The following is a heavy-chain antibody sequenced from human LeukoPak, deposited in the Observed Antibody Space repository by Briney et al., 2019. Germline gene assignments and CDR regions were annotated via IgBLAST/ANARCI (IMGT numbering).Heavy chain of an antibody. CDR2: IIPIFGTA. D-gene: IGHD6-6*01. J-gene: IGHJ4*02. Sequence: GASVKVSCKASGGTFSSYAISWVRQAPGQGLEWMGGIIPIFGTANYAQKFQGRVTITADESTSTACMELSSLRSEDTAVYYCAREWGLSSSSYLDYWGQGTLVTVSS. CDR3: AREWGLSSSSYLDY. V-gene: IGHV1-69*13. CDR1: GGTFSSYA.